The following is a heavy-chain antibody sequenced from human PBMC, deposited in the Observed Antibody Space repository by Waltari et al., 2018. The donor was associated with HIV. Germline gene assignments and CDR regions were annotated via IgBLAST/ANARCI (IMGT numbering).Heavy chain of an antibody. CDR1: GFTFSSYG. Sequence: QVQLVESGGGVVQPGGSLRLSCAASGFTFSSYGMHWVRQAPGKGLEWVAFIRYDGSNKYYADSVKGRFTISRDNSKNTLYPQMNSLRAEDTAVYYCANGDYYDSSGYYDYWGQGTLVTVSS. D-gene: IGHD3-22*01. CDR2: IRYDGSNK. CDR3: ANGDYYDSSGYYDY. J-gene: IGHJ4*02. V-gene: IGHV3-30*02.